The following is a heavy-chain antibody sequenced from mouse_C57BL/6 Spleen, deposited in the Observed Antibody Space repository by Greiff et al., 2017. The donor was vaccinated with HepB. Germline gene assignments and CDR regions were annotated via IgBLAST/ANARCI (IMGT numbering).Heavy chain of an antibody. CDR2: ISDGGSYT. V-gene: IGHV5-4*03. CDR3: ARDYDYDGYAMDY. CDR1: GFTFSSYA. D-gene: IGHD2-4*01. Sequence: EVKVEESGGGLVKPGGSLKLSCAASGFTFSSYAMSWVRQTPEKRLEWVATISDGGSYTYYPDNVKGRFTISRDNAKNNLYLQMSHLKSEDTAMYYCARDYDYDGYAMDYWGQGTSVTVSS. J-gene: IGHJ4*01.